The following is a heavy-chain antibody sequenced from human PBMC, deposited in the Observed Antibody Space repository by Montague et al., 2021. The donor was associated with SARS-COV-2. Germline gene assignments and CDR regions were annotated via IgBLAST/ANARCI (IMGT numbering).Heavy chain of an antibody. CDR2: ISSSGVTI. CDR3: ARLRGYDYGLLYYYYMDV. Sequence: SLRLSCAASGFTFSSYSMNWVRQAPGKGLEWVSYISSSGVTIYYADSVKGRFTISRDYAKNSLYLQMNSLRAEDTAVYYCARLRGYDYGLLYYYYMDVWGKGTTVTVSS. V-gene: IGHV3-48*04. J-gene: IGHJ6*03. D-gene: IGHD5-12*01. CDR1: GFTFSSYS.